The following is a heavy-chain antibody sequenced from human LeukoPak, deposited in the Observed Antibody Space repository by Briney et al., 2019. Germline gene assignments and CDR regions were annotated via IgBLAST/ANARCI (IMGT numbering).Heavy chain of an antibody. J-gene: IGHJ4*02. Sequence: GASVKVSCKASGGTFSSYAISWVRQAPGQGLEWMGWINPNSGGTNYAQKFQGRVTMTRDTSISTAYMELSRLRSDDTAVYYCARGLPLRGLYSSSWYCYWGQGTLVTVSS. CDR3: ARGLPLRGLYSSSWYCY. CDR2: INPNSGGT. CDR1: GGTFSSYA. V-gene: IGHV1-2*02. D-gene: IGHD6-13*01.